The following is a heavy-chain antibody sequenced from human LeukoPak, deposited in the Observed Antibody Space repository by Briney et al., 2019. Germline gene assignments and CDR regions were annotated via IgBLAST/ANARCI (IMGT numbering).Heavy chain of an antibody. CDR3: ASLGGTPFDY. J-gene: IGHJ4*02. D-gene: IGHD3-10*01. V-gene: IGHV4-61*02. CDR2: IYTSGST. CDR1: GGSISSGSYY. Sequence: SETLSLTCTVSGGSISSGSYYWSWIRQPAGKGLEWIGRIYTSGSTNYNPSLKSRVTISVDTSKNQFSLKLSSVTAADTAVYYCASLGGTPFDYWGQGTLVTVSS.